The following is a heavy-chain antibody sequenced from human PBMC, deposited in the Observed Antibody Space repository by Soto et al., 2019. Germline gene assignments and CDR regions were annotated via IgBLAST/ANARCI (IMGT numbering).Heavy chain of an antibody. CDR3: ARETYYYDSSGYYMPDLGPFDI. CDR2: ISSSSSYI. CDR1: GYTVSSYS. V-gene: IGHV3-21*01. Sequence: PWGSLRISFAACGYTVSSYSMDWVRQAPGKGLEWVSSISSSSSYIYYADSVKGRFTISRDNAKNSLYLQMNSLRAEDTAVYYCARETYYYDSSGYYMPDLGPFDIWGQGTMVTVSS. J-gene: IGHJ3*02. D-gene: IGHD3-22*01.